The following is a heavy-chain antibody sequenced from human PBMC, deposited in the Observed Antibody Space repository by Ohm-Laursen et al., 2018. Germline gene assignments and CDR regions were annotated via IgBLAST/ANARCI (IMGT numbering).Heavy chain of an antibody. D-gene: IGHD3-9*01. CDR3: VGTGLLNGYDY. Sequence: GTLSLTCNVSNAAMNSYTWNWIRQPAGRGLEWIGHISDRGRANYSPSLMSRLTMSIDTSIKQFSLKLTSVAAADTAMYYCVGTGLLNGYDYWGHGTLVTVS. V-gene: IGHV4-4*07. CDR2: ISDRGRA. J-gene: IGHJ4*01. CDR1: NAAMNSYT.